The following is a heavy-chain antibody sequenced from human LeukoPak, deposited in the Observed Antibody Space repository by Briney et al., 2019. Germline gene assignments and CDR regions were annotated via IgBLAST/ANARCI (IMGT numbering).Heavy chain of an antibody. V-gene: IGHV4-30-2*01. D-gene: IGHD2/OR15-2a*01. CDR2: IYHSGGT. CDR1: GGSISSGGYS. J-gene: IGHJ1*01. Sequence: PSQTLSLTCAVSGGSISSGGYSWSWIRQPPGKGLEWIGYIYHSGGTYYNPSLKSRVTMSVDTSMNQFSLKMSSVTAADTAVYYCARHGSTSSDDYFQHWGQGTLVTVSS. CDR3: ARHGSTSSDDYFQH.